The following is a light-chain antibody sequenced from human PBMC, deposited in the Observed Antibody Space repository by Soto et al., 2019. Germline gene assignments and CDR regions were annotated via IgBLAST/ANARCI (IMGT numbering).Light chain of an antibody. CDR1: QSISTF. CDR3: QQSYNTPPIT. CDR2: AAS. V-gene: IGKV1-39*01. J-gene: IGKJ5*01. Sequence: DIQMTQSPSSLSASVGDRVTITCRASQSISTFVNWYQQKQGKAPKLLIFAASNLQSGVPSRFSGGGSGTDFTLTITTLQPEDFATYYCQQSYNTPPITFGQGTRLEIK.